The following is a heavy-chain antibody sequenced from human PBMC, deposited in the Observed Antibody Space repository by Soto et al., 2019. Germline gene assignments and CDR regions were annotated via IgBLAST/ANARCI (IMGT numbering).Heavy chain of an antibody. CDR2: IIPIFGTA. V-gene: IGHV1-69*06. J-gene: IGHJ4*02. D-gene: IGHD3-16*02. CDR3: AREASPSYYFVY. CDR1: GGTFSSYA. Sequence: ASVKVSCKASGGTFSSYAISWVRQAPGQGLEWMGGIIPIFGTANYAQKFQGRVTITADKSTSTAYMELSSLRSEDTAVYYCAREASPSYYFVYWGQGALVTVSS.